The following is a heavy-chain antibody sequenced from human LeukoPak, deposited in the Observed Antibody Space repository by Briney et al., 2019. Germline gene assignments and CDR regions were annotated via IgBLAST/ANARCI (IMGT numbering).Heavy chain of an antibody. CDR1: GFTFSSYG. D-gene: IGHD3-10*01. J-gene: IGHJ4*02. Sequence: GRSLRLYCAASGFTFSSYGMHWVRQAPGKGLEWVAVIWYDGSNKYYADSVKGRFTISRDNSKNTLYLQRNSLRAEDTAVYYCARRFGEASDYWGQGTLVTVSS. CDR2: IWYDGSNK. V-gene: IGHV3-33*01. CDR3: ARRFGEASDY.